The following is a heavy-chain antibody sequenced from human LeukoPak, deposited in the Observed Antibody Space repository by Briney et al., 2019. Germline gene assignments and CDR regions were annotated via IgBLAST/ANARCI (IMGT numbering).Heavy chain of an antibody. CDR2: IYYSGST. D-gene: IGHD3-22*01. Sequence: PSETLSLTCTVPGGSISSYYWSWIRQPPGKGLEWIGYIYYSGSTNYNPSLKSRVTISVDTSKNQFSLKLSSVTAADTAVYYCASARGYYDSSGYWSYYYYGMDVWGQGTTVTVSS. J-gene: IGHJ6*02. CDR1: GGSISSYY. V-gene: IGHV4-59*08. CDR3: ASARGYYDSSGYWSYYYYGMDV.